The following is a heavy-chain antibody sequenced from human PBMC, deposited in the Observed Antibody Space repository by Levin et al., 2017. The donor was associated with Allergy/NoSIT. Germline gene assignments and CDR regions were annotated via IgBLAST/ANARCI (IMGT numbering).Heavy chain of an antibody. CDR1: GGSISSYY. V-gene: IGHV4-59*01. J-gene: IGHJ4*02. CDR2: IYYSGST. D-gene: IGHD5-12*01. Sequence: GSLRLSCTVSGGSISSYYWSWIRQPPGKGLEWIGYIYYSGSTNYNPSLKSRVTISVDTSKNQFSLKLSSVTAADTAVYYCARGRLEWLPYFDYWGQGTLVTVSS. CDR3: ARGRLEWLPYFDY.